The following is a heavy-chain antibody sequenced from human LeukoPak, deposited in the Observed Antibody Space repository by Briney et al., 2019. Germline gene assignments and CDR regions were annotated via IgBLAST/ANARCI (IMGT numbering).Heavy chain of an antibody. CDR1: GYTFTSYG. J-gene: IGHJ4*02. V-gene: IGHV1-18*01. D-gene: IGHD3-22*01. Sequence: GASVKVSCKASGYTFTSYGISWVRQAPGQGLEWMGGIIPIFGTANYAQKFQGRVTMTTDTSTSTAYMELRSLRSDDTAVYYCARDLTHRRNYDNSGYQIVPAFWGQGTLVTVSS. CDR2: IIPIFGTA. CDR3: ARDLTHRRNYDNSGYQIVPAF.